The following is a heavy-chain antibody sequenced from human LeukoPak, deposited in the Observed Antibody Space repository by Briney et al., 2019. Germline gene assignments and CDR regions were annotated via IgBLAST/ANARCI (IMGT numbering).Heavy chain of an antibody. CDR3: AKHVMVVAASFDY. D-gene: IGHD2-15*01. CDR2: ISGSDDGT. J-gene: IGHJ4*02. Sequence: GGSLRLSCAASGFRFSSYAMSWVRQAPGKGLDWVSTISGSDDGTYYADSVKGRFTISRDNSKNTLYLQMNSLRAEDTAVYYCAKHVMVVAASFDYWGQGTLVTVSS. CDR1: GFRFSSYA. V-gene: IGHV3-23*01.